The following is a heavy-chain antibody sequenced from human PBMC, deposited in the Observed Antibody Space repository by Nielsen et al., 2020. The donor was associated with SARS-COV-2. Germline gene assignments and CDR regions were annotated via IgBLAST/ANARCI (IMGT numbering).Heavy chain of an antibody. J-gene: IGHJ4*02. CDR3: ARGVWNDGGDY. Sequence: GESLKISCAASGFTFSSYGMHWVRQAPGKGLEWVAVIWYDGSNKYYAESVKGRFTISRDNSKNTLYLQMNSLRDEDTAVYYCARGVWNDGGDYWGQGTLVTVSS. V-gene: IGHV3-33*01. D-gene: IGHD1-1*01. CDR2: IWYDGSNK. CDR1: GFTFSSYG.